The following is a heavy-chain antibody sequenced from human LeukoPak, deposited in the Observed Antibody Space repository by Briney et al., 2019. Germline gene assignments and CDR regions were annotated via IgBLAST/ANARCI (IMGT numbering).Heavy chain of an antibody. CDR2: IYPGDSDT. CDR1: GYSFTSYW. Sequence: GESLKISFKGSGYSFTSYWIGWVRPMPGKGLEWMGIIYPGDSDTRYSPSFQGQVTISADKSISTAYLQWSSLKASDTAMYYCARAYYYDSSGYITFDHWGQGTLVTVSS. V-gene: IGHV5-51*01. D-gene: IGHD3-22*01. J-gene: IGHJ4*02. CDR3: ARAYYYDSSGYITFDH.